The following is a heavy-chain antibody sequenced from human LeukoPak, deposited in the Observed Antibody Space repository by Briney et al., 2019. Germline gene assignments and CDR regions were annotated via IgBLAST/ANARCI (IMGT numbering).Heavy chain of an antibody. J-gene: IGHJ6*03. D-gene: IGHD3-3*01. CDR1: GGSINSYY. CDR3: ARSVPEAPDFWSGYYTYYYYYYMDV. CDR2: SFYTGSI. V-gene: IGHV4-59*01. Sequence: PSETLSLTCTVSGGSINSYYWSWIRQPPGKGLEWIGYSFYTGSINYNPSLKSRVTISVDTSKNQFSLDLTSVTSADTAVYYCARSVPEAPDFWSGYYTYYYYYYMDVWGKGTTVTVSS.